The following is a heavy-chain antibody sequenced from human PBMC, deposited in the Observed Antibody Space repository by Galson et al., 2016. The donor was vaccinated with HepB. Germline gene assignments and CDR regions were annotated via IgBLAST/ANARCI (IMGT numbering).Heavy chain of an antibody. Sequence: TLSLTCSVSDASINSGGYYWSWIRQLPVKGLEWIGYVFYSGTTYYNPSLKSRVTISIDTSNRRFSLKLTSVTAADTAVYDCARIKYSGYNPGLFFDSWGQGILVSVSS. CDR3: ARIKYSGYNPGLFFDS. J-gene: IGHJ4*02. CDR2: VFYSGTT. D-gene: IGHD5-12*01. CDR1: DASINSGGYY. V-gene: IGHV4-31*03.